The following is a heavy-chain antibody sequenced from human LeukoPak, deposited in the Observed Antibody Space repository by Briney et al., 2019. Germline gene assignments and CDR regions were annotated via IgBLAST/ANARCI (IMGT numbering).Heavy chain of an antibody. Sequence: ASVKVSCKASGYTFTSYAMNWVRQAPGQGLEWMGWINTNTGNPTYAQGFTGRFVFSLDTSVSTAYLQISSLKSEDTAVYYCARPSVIAVAGSRNWFDPWGQGTLVTVSS. CDR1: GYTFTSYA. CDR3: ARPSVIAVAGSRNWFDP. CDR2: INTNTGNP. V-gene: IGHV7-4-1*02. J-gene: IGHJ5*02. D-gene: IGHD6-19*01.